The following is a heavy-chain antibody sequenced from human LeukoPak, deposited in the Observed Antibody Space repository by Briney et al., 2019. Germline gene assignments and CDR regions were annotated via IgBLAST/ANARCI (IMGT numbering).Heavy chain of an antibody. V-gene: IGHV1-69*13. CDR2: IIPIFGTA. CDR1: GGTFSSYA. D-gene: IGHD3-22*01. CDR3: ARRSGSYDSSGYPFDY. J-gene: IGHJ4*02. Sequence: SVKVSRKASGGTFSSYAISWVRQAPGQGLEWMGGIIPIFGTANYAQKFQGRVTITADESTSTAYMELSSLRSEDTAVYYCARRSGSYDSSGYPFDYWGQGTLVTVPS.